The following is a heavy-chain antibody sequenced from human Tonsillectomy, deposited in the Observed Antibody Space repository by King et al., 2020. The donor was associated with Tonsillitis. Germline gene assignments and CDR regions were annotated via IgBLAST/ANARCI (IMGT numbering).Heavy chain of an antibody. D-gene: IGHD6-13*01. CDR1: GFTFSRYW. CDR3: ASPRQSSSWIHFDY. CDR2: INSDESST. Sequence: VQLVESGGGLVQPGGSLRLSCAASGFTFSRYWMRWVRQAPGKGLVWVSRINSDESSTSYADSVKGRFTISRDNAKNTLYLQMNSLRAEDTAVYYCASPRQSSSWIHFDYWGQGTLVTVSS. V-gene: IGHV3-74*01. J-gene: IGHJ4*02.